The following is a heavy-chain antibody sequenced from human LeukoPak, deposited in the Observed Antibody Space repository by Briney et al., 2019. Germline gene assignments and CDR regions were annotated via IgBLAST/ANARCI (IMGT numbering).Heavy chain of an antibody. V-gene: IGHV6-1*01. D-gene: IGHD5/OR15-5a*01. CDR2: TYYRSEWYH. Sequence: SQTLSLTCAISGDSVSSNSATWNWIRQSPSSGLEWLGRTYYRSEWYHDYAGSVKTRITINPDTSKNQFSLHPNSVTPEDTAVYYCARSSVSYFDYWVQGTLVTVSS. CDR1: GDSVSSNSAT. J-gene: IGHJ4*02. CDR3: ARSSVSYFDY.